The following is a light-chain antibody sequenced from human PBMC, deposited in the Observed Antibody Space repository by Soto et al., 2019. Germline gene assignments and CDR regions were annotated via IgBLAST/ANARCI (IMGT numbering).Light chain of an antibody. J-gene: IGKJ4*01. V-gene: IGKV1-9*01. CDR3: QQFNSSPFT. CDR1: QDIRSS. CDR2: TVS. Sequence: DIQLTQSPSFLSASVGDRLTITCRASQDIRSSLAWYQQKPGKAPNPLIYTVSTLQSGVPSRFSGSRSGIEFTLTISSLQPEDFATYYCQQFNSSPFTFGGGTKVEI.